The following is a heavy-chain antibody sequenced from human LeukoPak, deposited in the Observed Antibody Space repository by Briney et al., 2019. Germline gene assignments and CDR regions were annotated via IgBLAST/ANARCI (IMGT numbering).Heavy chain of an antibody. D-gene: IGHD4-17*01. V-gene: IGHV3-74*01. CDR2: INTDGSST. J-gene: IGHJ6*02. CDR1: GFTFSSYW. Sequence: GGSLRLSCAASGFTFSSYWMHWVRQAPEKGLVWVSRINTDGSSTTYADSVEGRFTISRDNAKNTLFLQMNSLRAEDTAVYYCARDLSDYGDAYYYGMDVWGQGTTVTVSS. CDR3: ARDLSDYGDAYYYGMDV.